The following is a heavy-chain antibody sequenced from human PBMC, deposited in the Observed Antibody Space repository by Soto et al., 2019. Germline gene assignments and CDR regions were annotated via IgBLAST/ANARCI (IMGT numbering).Heavy chain of an antibody. J-gene: IGHJ4*02. D-gene: IGHD1-7*01. CDR3: ATGTTLYFDY. Sequence: EVQLVESGGGLVQPGGSLRLSCAASGFTFSSYSMNWVRQAPGKGLEWVSYISSSSSTIYYADSVKGRFTISRDNAKNSLYLQVNSLRDEDTAVYYCATGTTLYFDYWGQGTLVTVSS. V-gene: IGHV3-48*02. CDR2: ISSSSSTI. CDR1: GFTFSSYS.